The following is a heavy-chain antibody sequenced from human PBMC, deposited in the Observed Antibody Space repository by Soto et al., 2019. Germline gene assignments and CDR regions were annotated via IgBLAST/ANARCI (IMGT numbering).Heavy chain of an antibody. V-gene: IGHV1-69*01. CDR2: VVPLFGTT. CDR3: AGGGRARSKMWGSTWTKDYFFYYDMNV. J-gene: IGHJ6*02. Sequence: QVQLVQSGAEVKKPGSAVKVSCKASGGALSTYAISWVRQAPGQGLEWMGGVVPLFGTTHYAQRFQGRVTISADEATSTPYIELSSLRSEDTAVYYCAGGGRARSKMWGSTWTKDYFFYYDMNVWGQGTTVAVSS. D-gene: IGHD6-13*01. CDR1: GGALSTYA.